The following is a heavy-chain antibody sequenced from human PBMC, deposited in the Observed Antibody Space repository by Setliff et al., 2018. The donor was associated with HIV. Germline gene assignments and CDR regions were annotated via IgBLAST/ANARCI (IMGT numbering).Heavy chain of an antibody. V-gene: IGHV4-59*11. CDR3: ATRYCSSASCYPDAFDI. Sequence: SETLSLTCTVSGGSISSHYWSWIRQPPGKGLEWIGYIHYSGSSNYNPSLRSRVTISVDTSKNQFSLKLRSVTAADTAMYYCATRYCSSASCYPDAFDIWGQGTMVTVSS. CDR1: GGSISSHY. CDR2: IHYSGSS. J-gene: IGHJ3*02. D-gene: IGHD2-2*01.